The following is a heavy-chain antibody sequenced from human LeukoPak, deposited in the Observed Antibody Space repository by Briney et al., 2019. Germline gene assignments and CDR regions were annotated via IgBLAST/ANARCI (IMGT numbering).Heavy chain of an antibody. Sequence: GGSLRLSCAAPGFTFSTYWTSWVRQAPGKGLEWVANIKQDGSEKYYVDSVKGRFTISRDNAKNSLYLQMNSLRAEDTAVYYCASVVLYWGQGALVTVSS. CDR3: ASVVLY. CDR2: IKQDGSEK. CDR1: GFTFSTYW. J-gene: IGHJ4*02. V-gene: IGHV3-7*02. D-gene: IGHD2-15*01.